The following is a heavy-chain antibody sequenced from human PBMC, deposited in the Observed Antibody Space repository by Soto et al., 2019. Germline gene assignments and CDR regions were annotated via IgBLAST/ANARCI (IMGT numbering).Heavy chain of an antibody. CDR3: ARGIATAELEP. CDR2: INPDNGNT. Sequence: QVQLVQSGAEVKKPGASVKISCKASGYTFTRYTMNWVRQAPGQRLEWMGWINPDNGNTKSSQKFQDRVIITRDTSASTAYMHLSSLRSEDTAVYYCARGIATAELEPWCQGPLVTVSS. J-gene: IGHJ5*02. D-gene: IGHD2-15*01. CDR1: GYTFTRYT. V-gene: IGHV1-3*01.